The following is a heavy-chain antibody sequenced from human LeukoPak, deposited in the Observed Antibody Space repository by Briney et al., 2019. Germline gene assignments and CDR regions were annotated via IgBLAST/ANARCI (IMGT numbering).Heavy chain of an antibody. CDR2: ISSSSSYI. CDR1: GFTLSSYS. D-gene: IGHD2-8*02. V-gene: IGHV3-21*01. CDR3: ASSATTGGGVGY. J-gene: IGHJ4*02. Sequence: GGSLRLSCAASGFTLSSYSMNWVRQAPGKGLEWVSSISSSSSYIYYADSVKGRFTISRDNAKNSLYLQMNSLRAEDTAVYYCASSATTGGGVGYWGQGTLVTVSS.